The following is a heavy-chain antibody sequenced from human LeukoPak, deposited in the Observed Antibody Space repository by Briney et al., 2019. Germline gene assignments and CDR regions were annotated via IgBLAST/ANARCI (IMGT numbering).Heavy chain of an antibody. J-gene: IGHJ1*01. CDR2: IGGSGSTI. D-gene: IGHD2-15*01. CDR1: GFTFSSYT. CDR3: ARDDCSGGTCYGYFQH. V-gene: IGHV3-48*04. Sequence: GRSLRLSCAASGFTFSSYTMNWVRQAPGKGLEWISSIGGSGSTIYYADSVKGRFTTSRDNAKNSLYLQMNSLRAEDTAVYYCARDDCSGGTCYGYFQHWGQGTLVTVSS.